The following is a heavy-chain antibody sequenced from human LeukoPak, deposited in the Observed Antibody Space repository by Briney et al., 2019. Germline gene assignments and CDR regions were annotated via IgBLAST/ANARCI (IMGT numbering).Heavy chain of an antibody. CDR2: MHQSGIT. J-gene: IGHJ5*02. D-gene: IGHD6-13*01. CDR3: ARGPNGSSDEATARWFDP. Sequence: SETLSLTCAVSGGSISSSDWWSWVRQPPGKGLEWIGGMHQSGITNYNPSLKSRVTMSLDKSKNQFSLKLSSVTAADTAVYYCARGPNGSSDEATARWFDPWGQGTLVTVSS. V-gene: IGHV4-4*02. CDR1: GGSISSSDW.